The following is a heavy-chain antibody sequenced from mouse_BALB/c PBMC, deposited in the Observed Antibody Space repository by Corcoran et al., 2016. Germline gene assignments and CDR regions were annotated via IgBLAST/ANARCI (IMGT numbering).Heavy chain of an antibody. V-gene: IGHV9-3-1*01. CDR1: GYTFTNYG. J-gene: IGHJ4*01. Sequence: QIQLVQSGPELKKPGETVKISCKASGYTFTNYGRNWVKQAPGKGLKWMGWINTYTGEPTYADDFKGRFAFSLENSASTAYVQINNRKNEDTATYFCAREPGAMDYWGPGTSVTVSS. CDR3: AREPGAMDY. CDR2: INTYTGEP.